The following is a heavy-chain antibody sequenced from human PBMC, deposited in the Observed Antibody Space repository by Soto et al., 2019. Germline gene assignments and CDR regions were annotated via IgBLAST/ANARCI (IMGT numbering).Heavy chain of an antibody. V-gene: IGHV3-66*01. CDR3: ARKSNTALLDY. J-gene: IGHJ4*02. CDR2: IYSGGST. D-gene: IGHD5-18*01. Sequence: GGSLRLSCAASGFTVSSNYMSWVRQAPGKGLEWVSVIYSGGSTYYADSVKGRFTISRDNSKNTLYLQMNSLRAEDTAVYYCARKSNTALLDYGGQGTLVTVS. CDR1: GFTVSSNY.